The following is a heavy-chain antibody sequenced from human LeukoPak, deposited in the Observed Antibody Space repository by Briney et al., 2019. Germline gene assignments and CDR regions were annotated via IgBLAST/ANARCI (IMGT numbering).Heavy chain of an antibody. D-gene: IGHD5-24*01. J-gene: IGHJ2*01. V-gene: IGHV4-61*01. CDR1: GGSVNSGSYY. CDR2: IYYTGIT. CDR3: ARDPGDGYTVWYFDL. Sequence: PSETLSLTCAVSGGSVNSGSYYWSWIRQHPGKGLEWIGGIYYTGITNYNPSLKSRVTISVDTSKNQFSLNLNSVTAADTAVYYCARDPGDGYTVWYFDLWGRGTLVTVSS.